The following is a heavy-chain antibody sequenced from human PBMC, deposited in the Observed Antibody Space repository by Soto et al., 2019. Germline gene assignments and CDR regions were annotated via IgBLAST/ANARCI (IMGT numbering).Heavy chain of an antibody. CDR1: GGTFSSYA. V-gene: IGHV1-69*06. Sequence: QVQLVQSGAEVKKPGSSVKVSCKASGGTFSSYAISWVRQAPGQGLEWMGGIIPIFGTANYAQKFQGRVTITADKSMSTAYMELSSLRSEDTAVYYCARAKNYYDSSGYFNWFDPWGQGTLVTVSS. CDR2: IIPIFGTA. CDR3: ARAKNYYDSSGYFNWFDP. J-gene: IGHJ5*02. D-gene: IGHD3-22*01.